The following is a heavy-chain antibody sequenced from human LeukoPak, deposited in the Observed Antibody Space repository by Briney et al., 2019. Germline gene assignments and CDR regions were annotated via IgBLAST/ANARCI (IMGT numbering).Heavy chain of an antibody. CDR2: IRSRTTGGTT. V-gene: IGHV3-15*01. D-gene: IGHD2-15*01. CDR3: STGGGTNDY. J-gene: IGHJ4*02. Sequence: GGSLGLSCAASGFTFNDAWMSWVRQAPGKGLEWVGRIRSRTTGGTTDYGAPVKGRFTISRDDSKNTLSLQMNSLKPEDTAVYYCSTGGGTNDYWGQGTLVTVSS. CDR1: GFTFNDAW.